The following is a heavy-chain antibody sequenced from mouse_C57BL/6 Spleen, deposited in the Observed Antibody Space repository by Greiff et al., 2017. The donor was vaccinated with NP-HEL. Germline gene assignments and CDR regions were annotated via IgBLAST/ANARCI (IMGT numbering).Heavy chain of an antibody. Sequence: EVQRVESGEGLVKPGGSLKLSCAASGFTFSSYAMSWVRQTPEKRLEWVAYISSGGDYIYYADTVKGRFTISRDNARNTLYLQMSSLKSEDTAMYYCTRDRATVVGDYYAMDYWGQGTSVTVSS. J-gene: IGHJ4*01. CDR3: TRDRATVVGDYYAMDY. CDR1: GFTFSSYA. D-gene: IGHD1-1*01. CDR2: ISSGGDYI. V-gene: IGHV5-9-1*02.